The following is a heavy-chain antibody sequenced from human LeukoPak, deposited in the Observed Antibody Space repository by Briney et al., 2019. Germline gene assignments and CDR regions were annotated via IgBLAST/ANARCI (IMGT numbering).Heavy chain of an antibody. V-gene: IGHV1-24*01. CDR3: ARDSEEVSALDY. CDR1: GYTLTELS. CDR2: FDPEDGET. Sequence: ASVKVSCKVSGYTLTELSMHWVRQAPGKGLEWMGGFDPEDGETIYAQKFQGRVTMTEDTSTDTAYMELSSLRSEDTAVYYCARDSEEVSALDYWGQGTLVTVSS. J-gene: IGHJ4*02. D-gene: IGHD5/OR15-5a*01.